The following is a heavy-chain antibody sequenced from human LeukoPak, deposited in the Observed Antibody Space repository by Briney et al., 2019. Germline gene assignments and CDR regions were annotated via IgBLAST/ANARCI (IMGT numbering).Heavy chain of an antibody. CDR1: GYSISSGYY. CDR3: ARQKAHILTGYPNWFDP. Sequence: SETLSLTCTVSGYSISSGYYWGWIRQPPGKGLECIGSIYYSGSTYYNPSLKSRVTISVDTSKNQFSLKLSSVTAADTAVYYCARQKAHILTGYPNWFDPWGQGTLVTVSS. CDR2: IYYSGST. D-gene: IGHD3-9*01. J-gene: IGHJ5*02. V-gene: IGHV4-38-2*02.